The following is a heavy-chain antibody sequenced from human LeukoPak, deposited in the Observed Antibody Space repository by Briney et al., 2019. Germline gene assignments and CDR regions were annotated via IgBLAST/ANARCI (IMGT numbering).Heavy chain of an antibody. CDR3: ARIAGGAHLDY. Sequence: GGSLRLSCAASGFTFSSYSMNWVRQAPGKGLEWVSSISSSSSYIYYADSVKGRFTIFRDNAENSLYLQMNSLRAEDTAVYYCARIAGGAHLDYWGQGTRVTVSS. CDR1: GFTFSSYS. D-gene: IGHD2-15*01. V-gene: IGHV3-21*01. CDR2: ISSSSSYI. J-gene: IGHJ4*02.